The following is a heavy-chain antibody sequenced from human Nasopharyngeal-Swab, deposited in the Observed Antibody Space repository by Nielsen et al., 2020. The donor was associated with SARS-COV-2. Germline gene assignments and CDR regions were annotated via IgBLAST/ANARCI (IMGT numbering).Heavy chain of an antibody. V-gene: IGHV3-13*01. CDR1: GFTFSSFE. CDR3: ARGDGIYCGGGNCYAVDPFEI. J-gene: IGHJ3*02. CDR2: IDTTGDT. D-gene: IGHD2-15*01. Sequence: GGSLRLSCAASGFTFSSFEMHWVRQVSGKGLEWVSAIDTTGDTYYPDSVKGRFTISRENAKNSLFLQINSLRVEDTAMYYCARGDGIYCGGGNCYAVDPFEIWGQGTKVTVSS.